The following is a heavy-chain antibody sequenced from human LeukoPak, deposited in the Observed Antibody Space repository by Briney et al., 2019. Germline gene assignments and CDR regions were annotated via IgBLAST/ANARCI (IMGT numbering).Heavy chain of an antibody. CDR1: GGSISSGDYY. CDR2: IYYSGST. CDR3: AIIATAGSGVLGFDY. V-gene: IGHV4-30-4*01. D-gene: IGHD6-13*01. J-gene: IGHJ4*02. Sequence: SETLSLTCTVSGGSISSGDYYWSWIRQPPGKGLEWIGYIYYSGSTYYNPSLKSRVTISVDTSKNQFSLKLSSVTAADTAVYYCAIIATAGSGVLGFDYWGQGTLVTVSS.